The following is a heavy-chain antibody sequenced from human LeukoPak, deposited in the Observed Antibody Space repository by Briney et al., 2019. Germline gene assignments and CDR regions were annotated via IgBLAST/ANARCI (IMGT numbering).Heavy chain of an antibody. CDR2: ITSGSSYV. V-gene: IGHV3-21*01. CDR3: ARDSDGMSV. J-gene: IGHJ6*02. Sequence: GGSLRLSCAASGFTFNSFSMNWVRQAPGKGLEWVSSITSGSSYVYYADSVKGRFTVSRDNSKSTLYLQVNSLRAEDTAVYYCARDSDGMSVWGLGTTATVSS. CDR1: GFTFNSFS.